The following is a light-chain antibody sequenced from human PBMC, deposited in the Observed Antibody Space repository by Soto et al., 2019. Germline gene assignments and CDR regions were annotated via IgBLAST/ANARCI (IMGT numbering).Light chain of an antibody. J-gene: IGKJ1*01. Sequence: EIALTQSPVTLYLSPGERATLSCRASQSVSSSYLAWYQQKPGQAPRLLINGASSRATGIPDKFSGSGSGTDFTLTISRLEPEDFAVYYCQHYGSSWTFGQGTKVDIK. CDR3: QHYGSSWT. CDR1: QSVSSSY. CDR2: GAS. V-gene: IGKV3-20*01.